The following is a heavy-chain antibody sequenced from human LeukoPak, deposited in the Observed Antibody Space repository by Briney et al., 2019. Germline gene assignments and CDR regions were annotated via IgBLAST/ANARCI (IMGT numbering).Heavy chain of an antibody. J-gene: IGHJ4*02. D-gene: IGHD2-15*01. CDR1: VESLCVYY. CDR2: IYHSGST. Sequence: KPSEAPSLTCALHVESLCVYYSSSIRPPPGKGREWSGEIYHSGSTNYNPSIKSRVTISVDTSKIQFSLKLSSVTAAETAVYYCARGSQSLGYCSGGSCRAKIFDYWGQGTLVTVSS. CDR3: ARGSQSLGYCSGGSCRAKIFDY. V-gene: IGHV4-34*01.